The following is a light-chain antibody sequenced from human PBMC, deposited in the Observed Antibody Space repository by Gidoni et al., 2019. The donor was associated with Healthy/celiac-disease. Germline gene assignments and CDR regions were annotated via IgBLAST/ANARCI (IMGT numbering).Light chain of an antibody. Sequence: QSALTQPASVSGSPGQSITISCTGTSSDVGGYNYVSWYQQHPGKAPKLMIYDVSNRPSGVSNRFSGSKSGNTASLTSSGLQAEDEADYYCSSYTSSSTLGVFGTGTKVTGL. CDR2: DVS. CDR1: SSDVGGYNY. J-gene: IGLJ1*01. CDR3: SSYTSSSTLGV. V-gene: IGLV2-14*01.